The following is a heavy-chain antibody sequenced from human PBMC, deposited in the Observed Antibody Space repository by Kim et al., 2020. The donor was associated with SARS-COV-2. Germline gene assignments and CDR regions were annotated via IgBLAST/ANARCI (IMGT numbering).Heavy chain of an antibody. J-gene: IGHJ4*02. Sequence: NPSLKRRVPISVDTSKNQFSLKLSSVTAADTAVYYCARLGWELLSPFDYWGQGTLVTVSS. CDR3: ARLGWELLSPFDY. V-gene: IGHV4-39*01. D-gene: IGHD1-26*01.